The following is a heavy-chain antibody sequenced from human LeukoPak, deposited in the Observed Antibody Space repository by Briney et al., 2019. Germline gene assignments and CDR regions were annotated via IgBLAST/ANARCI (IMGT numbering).Heavy chain of an antibody. CDR1: GGSISGYY. D-gene: IGHD5-12*01. CDR3: ASHGYSGYDYYFDY. Sequence: SETLSLTCTVSGGSISGYYWTWMRQPPGKGLEWIGYIYYSVSTKYNPSLKSRVTISVDTSKNQFSLKLSSVTAADTAVYYCASHGYSGYDYYFDYWGQGTLVTVSS. CDR2: IYYSVST. V-gene: IGHV4-59*08. J-gene: IGHJ4*02.